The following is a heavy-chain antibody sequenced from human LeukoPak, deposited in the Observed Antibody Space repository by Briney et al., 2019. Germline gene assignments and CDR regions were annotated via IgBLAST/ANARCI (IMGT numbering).Heavy chain of an antibody. D-gene: IGHD3-16*01. CDR3: ARGRYYDYVWGTAASDAFDI. J-gene: IGHJ3*02. Sequence: PSQTLSLTCTVSGGSISSGSYYWSWIRQPAGKGLEWIGRIYTSGSTNYNPSLKSRVTISVDTSKNQFSLKLSSVTAADTAVYYCARGRYYDYVWGTAASDAFDIWGQGTMVTVSS. CDR1: GGSISSGSYY. CDR2: IYTSGST. V-gene: IGHV4-61*02.